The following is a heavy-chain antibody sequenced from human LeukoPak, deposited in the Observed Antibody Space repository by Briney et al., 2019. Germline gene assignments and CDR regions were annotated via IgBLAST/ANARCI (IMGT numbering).Heavy chain of an antibody. V-gene: IGHV4-34*01. CDR1: GWSFSGYY. CDR2: INHSGST. CDR3: ARARAAAGIYLDFDY. Sequence: SETLSLTCAVYGWSFSGYYWSWIRQPPGKGLEWMGEINHSGSTNYNPSLKSRVTISVDTSKNQFSLKLSSVTAADTAVYYCARARAAAGIYLDFDYWGQGTLVTVSS. J-gene: IGHJ4*02. D-gene: IGHD6-13*01.